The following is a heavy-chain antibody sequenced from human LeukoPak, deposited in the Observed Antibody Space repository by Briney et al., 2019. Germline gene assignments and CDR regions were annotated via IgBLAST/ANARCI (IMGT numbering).Heavy chain of an antibody. V-gene: IGHV3-21*06. CDR2: VSSSGTFI. CDR1: GFTFSSYS. D-gene: IGHD6-13*01. Sequence: GGSLRLSCAAPGFTFSSYSMNWVRQAPGKGLEWVSSVSSSGTFIYYADSVKGRFTISRDNANNSLYLQMNSLRAEDTAVYYCARFSSSWFDYWGQGTLVTVSS. J-gene: IGHJ4*02. CDR3: ARFSSSWFDY.